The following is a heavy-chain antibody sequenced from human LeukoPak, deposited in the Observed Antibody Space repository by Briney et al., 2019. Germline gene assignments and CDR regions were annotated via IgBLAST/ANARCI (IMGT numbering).Heavy chain of an antibody. CDR1: GGSISSSSYY. J-gene: IGHJ4*02. Sequence: SETLSLTCTVSGGSISSSSYYWGWIRQPPGKGLEWIGSIYYSGSTYYNPSLKSRVTISVDTSKNQFSLKLSSVTAADTAVYYCARDASKRWLPDYWGQGTLVTVSS. CDR3: ARDASKRWLPDY. CDR2: IYYSGST. D-gene: IGHD5-24*01. V-gene: IGHV4-39*07.